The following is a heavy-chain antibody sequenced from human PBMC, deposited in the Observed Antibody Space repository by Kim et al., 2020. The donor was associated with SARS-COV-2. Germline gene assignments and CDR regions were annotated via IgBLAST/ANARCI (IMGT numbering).Heavy chain of an antibody. D-gene: IGHD6-6*01. CDR3: ARDWFMYSSSSPLFFD. J-gene: IGHJ4*02. Sequence: GGSLRLSCAASGFTFSSYAMHWVRQAPGKGLEYVSGISSNGGSTYYANSVKGRFTISRDNSKNTLYLQMGSLRAEDMAVFYCARDWFMYSSSSPLFFDWGQGTLVTVSS. CDR1: GFTFSSYA. CDR2: ISSNGGST. V-gene: IGHV3-64*01.